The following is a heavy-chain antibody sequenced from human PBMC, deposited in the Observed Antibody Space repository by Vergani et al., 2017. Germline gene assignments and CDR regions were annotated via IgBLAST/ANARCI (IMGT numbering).Heavy chain of an antibody. CDR2: ISSSSSYI. CDR3: ARDRREATIKNRFYYYGMDG. D-gene: IGHD5-12*01. J-gene: IGHJ6*04. CDR1: GFTFSSYS. Sequence: EVRLVESGGGLVKPGGSLRLSCAASGFTFSSYSMNWVRQAPGKGLEWVSSISSSSSYIYYADSVKGRFTISRDNAKNSLYLQMNSLRAEDTAVYYCARDRREATIKNRFYYYGMDGWSEGSTVTVSS. V-gene: IGHV3-21*01.